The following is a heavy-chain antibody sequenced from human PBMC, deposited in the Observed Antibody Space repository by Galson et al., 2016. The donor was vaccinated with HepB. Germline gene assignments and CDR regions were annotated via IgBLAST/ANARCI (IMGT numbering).Heavy chain of an antibody. CDR2: VAYDGSNQ. CDR3: ARDPLVSSGF. D-gene: IGHD6-19*01. V-gene: IGHV3-30*03. J-gene: IGHJ4*02. CDR1: GITFSNYG. Sequence: SLRLSCAVSGITFSNYGMHWVRQAPGKGLEWFARVAYDGSNQNYADSVMGRFTVSRDNSKNTLYLQMNDLRDEDTAVYYCARDPLVSSGFWGQGTRVTVSS.